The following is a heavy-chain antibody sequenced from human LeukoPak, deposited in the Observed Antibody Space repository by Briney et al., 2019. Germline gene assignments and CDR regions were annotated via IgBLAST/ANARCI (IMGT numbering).Heavy chain of an antibody. D-gene: IGHD6-13*01. CDR1: GGSISSSSYY. CDR2: IYYSGTT. V-gene: IGHV4-39*07. CDR3: ARVSGIAAFDP. J-gene: IGHJ5*02. Sequence: SETLSLTCTVSGGSISSSSYYWGWIRQPPGKGLEWIGSIYYSGTTNYNPSLKSRVTISVDTSKNQFSLKLSSVTAADTAVYYCARVSGIAAFDPWGQGTLVTVSS.